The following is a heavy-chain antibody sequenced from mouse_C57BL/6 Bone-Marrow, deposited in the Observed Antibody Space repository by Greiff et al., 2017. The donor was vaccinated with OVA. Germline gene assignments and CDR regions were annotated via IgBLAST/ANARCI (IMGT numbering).Heavy chain of an antibody. CDR2: IRLKSDNYAT. D-gene: IGHD1-1*01. J-gene: IGHJ2*01. Sequence: EVHLVESGGGLVQPGGSMKLSCVASGFTFSNYWMNWVRQSPEKGLEWVAQIRLKSDNYATHYAESVKGRFTISRDDSKSSVYLQMNNLRAEDTGIYYCTGRSCTTVVAYDYWGQGTTLTVSS. V-gene: IGHV6-3*01. CDR1: GFTFSNYW. CDR3: TGRSCTTVVAYDY.